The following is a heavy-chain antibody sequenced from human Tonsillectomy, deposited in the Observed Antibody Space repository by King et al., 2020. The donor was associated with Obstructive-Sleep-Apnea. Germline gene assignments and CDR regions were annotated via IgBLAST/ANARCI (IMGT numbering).Heavy chain of an antibody. V-gene: IGHV3-23*04. CDR2: ISGRGFST. Sequence: VQLVESGGGLVKPGGALRLSCAASGFTFSSYAMSWVRQAPGKGLEWVSAISGRGFSTYNADSVKVRVTLSRDNSKNTLYLQMNSLRVDDTAVYYCAKDRPGASWDYWGQGTRVTVSS. J-gene: IGHJ4*02. CDR3: AKDRPGASWDY. D-gene: IGHD7-27*01. CDR1: GFTFSSYA.